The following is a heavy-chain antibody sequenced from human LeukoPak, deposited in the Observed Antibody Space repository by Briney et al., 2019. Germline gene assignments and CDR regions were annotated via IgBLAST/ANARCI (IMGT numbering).Heavy chain of an antibody. Sequence: QPGGSLRLSCAASGFTFSSYWMSWVRQAPGKGLEWVANIKQDGSEKYYVDTVRGRFTISRDNAKNSLYLQMNSLRAEDTAVYYCARERYSSGPRAFDIWGQGTMVTVSS. CDR3: ARERYSSGPRAFDI. CDR1: GFTFSSYW. D-gene: IGHD6-19*01. V-gene: IGHV3-7*01. J-gene: IGHJ3*02. CDR2: IKQDGSEK.